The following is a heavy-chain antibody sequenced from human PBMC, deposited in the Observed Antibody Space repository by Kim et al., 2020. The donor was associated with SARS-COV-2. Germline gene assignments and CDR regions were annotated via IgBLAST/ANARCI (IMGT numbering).Heavy chain of an antibody. CDR2: IYYSGNT. CDR1: GGSLSSIISY. Sequence: SETLSLTCTVSGGSLSSIISYWGWIRQPPGKGLEWIGSIYYSGNTYYNPSLKSRVTISVDTSKNQFSLKLSSVTAADTAVYYCAGPSQQLSRFDYWGQGTLVTVSS. V-gene: IGHV4-39*01. CDR3: AGPSQQLSRFDY. J-gene: IGHJ4*02. D-gene: IGHD6-13*01.